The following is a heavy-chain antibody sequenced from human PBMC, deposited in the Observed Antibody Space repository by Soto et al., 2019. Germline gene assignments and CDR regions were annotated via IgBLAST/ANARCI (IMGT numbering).Heavy chain of an antibody. D-gene: IGHD2-21*02. CDR1: GGSISSGGYY. J-gene: IGHJ4*02. Sequence: QVQQQESGPGLVKPSQTLSLTCTVSGGSISSGGYYWSWIRQHPGKGLEWIGYIYYSGSTYYNPSLKSRVTISVDTSKNQFSLKLSSVTAADTAVYYCARVSCACPYCGGDCHKSDYWGQGTLVTVSS. CDR2: IYYSGST. V-gene: IGHV4-31*03. CDR3: ARVSCACPYCGGDCHKSDY.